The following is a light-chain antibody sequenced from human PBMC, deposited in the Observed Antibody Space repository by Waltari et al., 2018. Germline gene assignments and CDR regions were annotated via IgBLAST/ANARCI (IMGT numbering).Light chain of an antibody. J-gene: IGKJ1*01. V-gene: IGKV3-20*01. Sequence: EIVLTQSPGTLSLSPGARATLSCRASQSISKYLAWYQQKPGQAPRRLIYHASSRAAGIPDRFSGSGSGTDFSLSISRLEPEDFAVYYCQHYESLPVTFGQGTKVEIK. CDR2: HAS. CDR1: QSISKY. CDR3: QHYESLPVT.